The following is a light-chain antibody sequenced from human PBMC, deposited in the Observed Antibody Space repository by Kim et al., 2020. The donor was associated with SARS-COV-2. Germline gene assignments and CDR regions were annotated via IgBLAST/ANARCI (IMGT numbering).Light chain of an antibody. V-gene: IGKV1-5*03. CDR1: QCITTW. J-gene: IGKJ2*01. CDR2: KAS. CDR3: QQYKSYPRT. Sequence: DIQMTQSPPTLSASVGDRVTITCRASQCITTWLAWYQQKPGKAPKLLIYKASNLESGVPSRFSGSGSGTEFTLTISSLQPDDIATYYCQQYKSYPRTFGQGTKLEI.